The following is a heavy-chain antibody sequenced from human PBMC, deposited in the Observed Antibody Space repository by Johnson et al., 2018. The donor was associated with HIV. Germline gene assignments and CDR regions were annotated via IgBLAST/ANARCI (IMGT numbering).Heavy chain of an antibody. V-gene: IGHV3-30-3*01. Sequence: QVQLVESGGGVVQPGRSLRLSCAASGFTFSSYAMHWVRQAPGKGLEWVAVISYDGSNKYYADSVKGRFTISRDNSKNTLYLQMNSLRAEDTAVYYCARDKFMFLENPVDAFDVWGQGTMVTFSS. D-gene: IGHD3-3*01. CDR1: GFTFSSYA. CDR2: ISYDGSNK. CDR3: ARDKFMFLENPVDAFDV. J-gene: IGHJ3*01.